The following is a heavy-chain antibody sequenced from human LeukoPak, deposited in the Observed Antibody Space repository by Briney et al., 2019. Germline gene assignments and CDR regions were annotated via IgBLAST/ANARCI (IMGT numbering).Heavy chain of an antibody. D-gene: IGHD3-22*01. CDR3: AKDHRPNIVVVTMNY. J-gene: IGHJ4*02. V-gene: IGHV3-30*02. Sequence: PGGSLRLSCAASGFTFSSYGMHWVRQAPGKGLEWVAFIRYDGSNKYYADSVKGRFTISRGNSKNTLYLQMNSLRAEDTAVYYCAKDHRPNIVVVTMNYWGQGTLVIVSS. CDR1: GFTFSSYG. CDR2: IRYDGSNK.